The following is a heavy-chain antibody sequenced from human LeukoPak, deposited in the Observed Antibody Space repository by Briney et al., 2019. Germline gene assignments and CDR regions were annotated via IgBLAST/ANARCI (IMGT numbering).Heavy chain of an antibody. CDR1: GGTFSSYA. D-gene: IGHD3-10*01. V-gene: IGHV1-69*06. CDR2: IIPIFGTA. CDR3: ARSGGRYDPFDY. J-gene: IGHJ4*02. Sequence: GASVKVSCKASGGTFSSYAISWVRQAPGQGLEWMGGIIPIFGTANYAQKFQGRVTITADKSTSTAYMELSRLRSDDTAVYYCARSGGRYDPFDYWGQGTLVTVSS.